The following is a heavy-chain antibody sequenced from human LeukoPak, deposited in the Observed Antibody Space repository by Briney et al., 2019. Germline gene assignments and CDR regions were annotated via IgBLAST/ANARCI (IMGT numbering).Heavy chain of an antibody. V-gene: IGHV4-39*07. CDR3: ARDNLRSTGDWYFDL. CDR1: GGSISSSSYY. J-gene: IGHJ2*01. CDR2: IYYSGST. Sequence: SETLSLTCTVSGGSISSSSYYWGWIRQPPGKGLEWIGSIYYSGSTYYSPSLKSRVTISVDTSKNQFSLKLSSVTAADTAVYYCARDNLRSTGDWYFDLWGRGTLVTVSS. D-gene: IGHD7-27*01.